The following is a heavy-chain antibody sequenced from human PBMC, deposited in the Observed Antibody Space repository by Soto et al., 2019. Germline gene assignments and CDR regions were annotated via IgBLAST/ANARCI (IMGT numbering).Heavy chain of an antibody. J-gene: IGHJ6*03. CDR2: IYYSGST. CDR3: ARGGLYYYYMYV. Sequence: QVQLQESGPGLVKPSETLSLTCTVSGGSISSYYWSWIRQPPGKGLEWIGYIYYSGSTNYNPSLNSRVTIPVDTSKNQFSRRLSSVTAADTAVYYCARGGLYYYYMYVWGKGTTVTVSS. CDR1: GGSISSYY. V-gene: IGHV4-59*01.